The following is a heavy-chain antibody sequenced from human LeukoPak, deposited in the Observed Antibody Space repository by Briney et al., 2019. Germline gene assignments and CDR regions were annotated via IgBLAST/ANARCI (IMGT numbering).Heavy chain of an antibody. V-gene: IGHV3-9*01. J-gene: IGHJ4*02. CDR2: ISWNSGSI. CDR1: GFTFDDYA. CDR3: AKGTGRYWTFFDS. D-gene: IGHD1-26*01. Sequence: QPGGSLRLSCAASGFTFDDYAMHWVRLAPGKGLGWVSGISWNSGSIDYAASVKGRFTISRDNAKNSLYLQMNSLRPEDTALFYCAKGTGRYWTFFDSWGLGTQVTVSS.